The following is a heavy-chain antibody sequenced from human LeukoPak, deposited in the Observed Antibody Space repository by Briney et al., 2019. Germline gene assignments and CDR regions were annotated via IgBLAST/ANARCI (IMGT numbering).Heavy chain of an antibody. J-gene: IGHJ3*02. CDR2: IIPIFGIA. Sequence: GASVKVSCKASGGTFTSYAISWVRQAPGQGLEWMGRIIPIFGIANYAQKFKGRVTITADKSTSTAYMELSSLRSEDTAVYYCARARSDYYDSSGYYYTSGVDIWGQGTMVTASS. D-gene: IGHD3-22*01. CDR3: ARARSDYYDSSGYYYTSGVDI. CDR1: GGTFTSYA. V-gene: IGHV1-69*04.